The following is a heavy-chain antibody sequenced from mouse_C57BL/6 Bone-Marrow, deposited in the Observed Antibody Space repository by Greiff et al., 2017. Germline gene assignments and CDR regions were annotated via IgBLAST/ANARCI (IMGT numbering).Heavy chain of an antibody. CDR2: INPYNGGT. CDR1: GYTFTDYY. V-gene: IGHV1-19*01. Sequence: EVQLQQSGPVLVKPGASVKMSCKASGYTFTDYYMNWVKQSHGKSLEWIGVINPYNGGTSYNQKFKGKATLTVDKSSSTAYMELNSLTSEDAAVYYCATFYYGSSYPFAYWGQGTLVTVSA. D-gene: IGHD1-1*01. CDR3: ATFYYGSSYPFAY. J-gene: IGHJ3*01.